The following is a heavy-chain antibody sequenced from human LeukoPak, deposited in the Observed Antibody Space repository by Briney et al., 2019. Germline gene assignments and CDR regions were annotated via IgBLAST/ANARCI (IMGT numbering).Heavy chain of an antibody. CDR1: GYTFTSYG. V-gene: IGHV1-18*01. D-gene: IGHD5-18*01. Sequence: ASVKVSCKASGYTFTSYGISWVRQAPGQGLEWMGWISAYSGNTNYAQKLQGRVTMTTDTSTSTAYMELRSLRSDDTAVYYCARVARTQLWLNYWGQGTLVTVSS. J-gene: IGHJ4*02. CDR3: ARVARTQLWLNY. CDR2: ISAYSGNT.